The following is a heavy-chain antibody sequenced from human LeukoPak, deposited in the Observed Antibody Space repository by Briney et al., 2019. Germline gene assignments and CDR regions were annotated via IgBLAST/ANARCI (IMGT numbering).Heavy chain of an antibody. CDR2: IYCSGST. CDR3: ASTHSSSWPYYFDY. CDR1: GGSISSYY. Sequence: SETLSLTCTVSGGSISSYYWSWIRQPPGKGLEWIGYIYCSGSTNYNPSLKSRVTISVDTSKNQFSLKLSSVTAADTAVYYCASTHSSSWPYYFDYWGQGTLVTVSS. V-gene: IGHV4-59*01. J-gene: IGHJ4*02. D-gene: IGHD6-13*01.